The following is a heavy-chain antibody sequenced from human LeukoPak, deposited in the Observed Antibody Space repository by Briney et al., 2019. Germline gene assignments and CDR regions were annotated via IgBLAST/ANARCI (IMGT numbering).Heavy chain of an antibody. CDR1: GFTFSSYA. D-gene: IGHD3-22*01. V-gene: IGHV3-23*01. CDR2: ISGSGGST. J-gene: IGHJ4*02. CDR3: AKAAPRYYYDSSGYYYAY. Sequence: GGSLRLSCAASGFTFSSYAMSWVRQAPGKGLEWVSAISGSGGSTYYADSVKGRFTISRDNSKNTLYLQMNSLRAEDTAVYYCAKAAPRYYYDSSGYYYAYWGQGTLVTVSS.